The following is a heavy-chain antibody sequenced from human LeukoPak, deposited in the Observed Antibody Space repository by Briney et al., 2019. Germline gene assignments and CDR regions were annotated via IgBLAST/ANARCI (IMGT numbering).Heavy chain of an antibody. CDR2: ITSSSRYT. CDR3: ASGGLSSGGL. J-gene: IGHJ4*02. CDR1: VFTFSTYN. D-gene: IGHD2-15*01. V-gene: IGHV3-21*01. Sequence: KAGGSLRLSCAASVFTFSTYNMNWVRQAPGKGLEWVSSITSSSRYTFYADSVKGRFTISRDKAKNSLYLQMNSLRAEDTAVYYCASGGLSSGGLWGQGTLVTVSA.